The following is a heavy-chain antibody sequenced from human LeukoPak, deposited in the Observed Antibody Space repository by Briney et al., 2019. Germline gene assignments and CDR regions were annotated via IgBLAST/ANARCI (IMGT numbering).Heavy chain of an antibody. CDR3: ARDYLDDYVWGSYRYPPFFDY. V-gene: IGHV1-18*01. CDR2: ISAYNGNT. Sequence: ASVKVSCKASGYTLTSYGISWVRQAPGQGLEWMGWISAYNGNTNYAQKLQGRVTMTTDTYTSTAYMELRSVRSDDTAVYYCARDYLDDYVWGSYRYPPFFDYWGQGTLVTVSS. CDR1: GYTLTSYG. J-gene: IGHJ4*02. D-gene: IGHD3-16*02.